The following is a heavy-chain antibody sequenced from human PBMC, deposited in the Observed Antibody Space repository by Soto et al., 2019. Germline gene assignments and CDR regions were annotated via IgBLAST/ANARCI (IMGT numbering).Heavy chain of an antibody. CDR1: GYTFSSFG. CDR2: INAGNGNT. J-gene: IGHJ6*02. D-gene: IGHD5-18*01. Sequence: ASVKVSCKTSGYTFSSFGIYWVRQAPGQRPEWMGWINAGNGNTKYSEKFQGRVTITRDTSASTAYMDLSSLRSDDTAVYYCARAGLKDTAMVKLGMDVWGQGTTVTVSS. CDR3: ARAGLKDTAMVKLGMDV. V-gene: IGHV1-3*01.